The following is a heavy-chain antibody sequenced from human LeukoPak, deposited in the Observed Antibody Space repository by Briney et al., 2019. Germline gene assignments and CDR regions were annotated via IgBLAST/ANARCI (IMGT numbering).Heavy chain of an antibody. CDR2: ISGSGGST. J-gene: IGHJ3*01. CDR3: AKDPGNDYVWGSY. D-gene: IGHD3-16*01. Sequence: PGGSLRLSCAASGFTFSSYAMSWVRQAPGKGVEWVSAISGSGGSTYYADSVKGRFTISRDNSKNTLYLQMNSLRAEDTAVYYCAKDPGNDYVWGSYWGQGTMVTVSS. CDR1: GFTFSSYA. V-gene: IGHV3-23*01.